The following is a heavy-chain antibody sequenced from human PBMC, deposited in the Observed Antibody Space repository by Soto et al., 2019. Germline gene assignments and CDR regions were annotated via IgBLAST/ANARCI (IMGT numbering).Heavy chain of an antibody. CDR1: GVTFSSYA. CDR2: ISGSGGST. D-gene: IGHD3-3*01. Sequence: GSLRLSCAASGVTFSSYAMSWVRQAPGKGLEWVSAISGSGGSTYYADSVKGRFTNSRDNSKNTLYLQMNSLRAEDTAVYYCAKERYQDDFWSGYTHYYYGMDVWGQGTTVTVSS. J-gene: IGHJ6*02. CDR3: AKERYQDDFWSGYTHYYYGMDV. V-gene: IGHV3-23*01.